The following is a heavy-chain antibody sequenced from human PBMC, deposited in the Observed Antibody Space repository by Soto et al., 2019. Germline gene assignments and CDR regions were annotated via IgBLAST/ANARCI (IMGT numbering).Heavy chain of an antibody. J-gene: IGHJ4*02. CDR1: GGTFSSYA. V-gene: IGHV1-69*06. Sequence: SVKVSCKASGGTFSSYAISWVRQAPGQGLEWMGGIIPIFGTANYAQKFQGRVTITADKSTSTAYMELSSLRSDDTAVYYCARDPRWLQLTFDYWGQGTLVTVSS. CDR3: ARDPRWLQLTFDY. D-gene: IGHD5-12*01. CDR2: IIPIFGTA.